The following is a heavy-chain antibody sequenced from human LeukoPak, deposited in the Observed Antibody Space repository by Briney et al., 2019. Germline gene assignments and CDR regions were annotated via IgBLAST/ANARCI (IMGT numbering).Heavy chain of an antibody. CDR3: ASHSGSYH. Sequence: PGGSLRLSCAASGFTFSSYSMNWVRQAPGKGLEWVSSISSSSSYIYYADSVKGRFTISRDNAKTSVYLQMNSLRAEDTAVYYCASHSGSYHWGQGTLVTVSS. D-gene: IGHD1-26*01. CDR2: ISSSSSYI. J-gene: IGHJ5*02. V-gene: IGHV3-21*01. CDR1: GFTFSSYS.